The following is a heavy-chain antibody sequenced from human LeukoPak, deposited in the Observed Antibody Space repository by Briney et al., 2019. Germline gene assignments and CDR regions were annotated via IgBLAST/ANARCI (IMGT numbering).Heavy chain of an antibody. Sequence: GGSLRLSCAAAGFTFKTYGMSWVRQAPGKGLEWVSSIGASGTNTYYADSVKGRFTISRDNSKNTLYLQMNSLRPEDTAVYYCAKLPDGYSSGSDAFDIWGQGTMVTVSS. J-gene: IGHJ3*02. CDR2: IGASGTNT. CDR1: GFTFKTYG. CDR3: AKLPDGYSSGSDAFDI. D-gene: IGHD6-19*01. V-gene: IGHV3-23*01.